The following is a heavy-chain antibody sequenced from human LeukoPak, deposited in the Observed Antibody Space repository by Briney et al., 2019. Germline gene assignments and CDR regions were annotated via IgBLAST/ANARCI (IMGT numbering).Heavy chain of an antibody. CDR3: TRDPILGAPDYFDY. Sequence: SGGSLRLSCAASGFTFANYVTHWVRQAPGKGLEWVAVTSPDESLKFYGDSVKGRFTISRDNSKNTMYLQMNNLREEDTAVYYCTRDPILGAPDYFDYWGQGTLVTVSS. J-gene: IGHJ4*02. V-gene: IGHV3-30*04. CDR2: TSPDESLK. D-gene: IGHD1-26*01. CDR1: GFTFANYV.